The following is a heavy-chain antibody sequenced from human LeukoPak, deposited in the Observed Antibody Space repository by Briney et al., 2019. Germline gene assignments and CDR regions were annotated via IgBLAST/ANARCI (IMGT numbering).Heavy chain of an antibody. CDR3: ARARGAYYDFWSGLGYYYYGMDV. CDR1: GGTFSSYA. Sequence: SVKVSCKASGGTFSSYAISWVRQAPGQGLEWMGGIIPIFGTANYAQKFRGRVTITADESTSTAYMELSSLRSEDTAVYYCARARGAYYDFWSGLGYYYYGMDVWGQGTTVTVSS. D-gene: IGHD3-3*01. J-gene: IGHJ6*02. V-gene: IGHV1-69*13. CDR2: IIPIFGTA.